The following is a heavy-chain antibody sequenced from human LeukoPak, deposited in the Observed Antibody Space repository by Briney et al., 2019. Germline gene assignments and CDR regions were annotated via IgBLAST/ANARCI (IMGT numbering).Heavy chain of an antibody. CDR2: IYTSGST. V-gene: IGHV4-61*02. Sequence: SETLSLTCTVSGGSISSGSYYWSWIRQPAGKGLEWIGRIYTSGSTNYNPSLKSRVTISVDTSKNQFSLKLSSVTAADTAVYYCARSVLLWFGERDYFGYWGQGTLVTVS. CDR1: GGSISSGSYY. CDR3: ARSVLLWFGERDYFGY. D-gene: IGHD3-10*01. J-gene: IGHJ4*02.